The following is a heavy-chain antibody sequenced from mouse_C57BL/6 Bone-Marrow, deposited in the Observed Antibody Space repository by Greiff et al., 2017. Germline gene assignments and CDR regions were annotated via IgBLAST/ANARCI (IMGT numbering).Heavy chain of an antibody. J-gene: IGHJ4*01. V-gene: IGHV1-58*01. D-gene: IGHD2-3*01. CDR3: ARGEGDGYYGNAMDY. CDR1: GYTFTSYG. Sequence: VQLQQSGAELVRPGSSVKMSCKTSGYTFTSYGINWVKQRPGQGLEWIGYIYIGNGYTEYNEKFKGKATLTSDTSSSTAYMQLSSLTSEDSAIYLGARGEGDGYYGNAMDYWGQGTSVTVSS. CDR2: IYIGNGYT.